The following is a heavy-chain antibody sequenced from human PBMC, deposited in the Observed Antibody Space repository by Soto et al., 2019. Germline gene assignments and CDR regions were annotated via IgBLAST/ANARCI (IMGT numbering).Heavy chain of an antibody. CDR1: GFTFSSCA. D-gene: IGHD2-2*01. CDR3: AKDLDQLLWVDAFDI. V-gene: IGHV3-23*01. CDR2: ISVSVGCT. J-gene: IGHJ3*02. Sequence: GGSLRLSCAASGFTFSSCAMGWVRQAPGKGLEWVLSISVSVGCTYYADSVKGRFTISRDISKNTLFLQMNSLRAEYTAVYYCAKDLDQLLWVDAFDIWGQGTMVTVSS.